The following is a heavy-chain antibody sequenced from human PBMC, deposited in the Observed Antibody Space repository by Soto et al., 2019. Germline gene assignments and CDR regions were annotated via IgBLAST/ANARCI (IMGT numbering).Heavy chain of an antibody. V-gene: IGHV1-69*13. CDR3: ARVKDSSGYYYPFDPVVD. CDR1: GYTFTGYY. J-gene: IGHJ4*02. CDR2: IIPIFGTA. D-gene: IGHD3-22*01. Sequence: GASVKVSCKASGYTFTGYYMHWVRQAPGQGLEWMGGIIPIFGTANYAQKFQGRVTITADESTSTAYMELSSLRSEDTAVYYCARVKDSSGYYYPFDPVVDWGQGTLVTVSS.